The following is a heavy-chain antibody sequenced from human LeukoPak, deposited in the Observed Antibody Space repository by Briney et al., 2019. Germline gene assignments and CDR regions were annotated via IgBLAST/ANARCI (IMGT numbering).Heavy chain of an antibody. CDR1: GGTFSSYA. V-gene: IGHV1-69*13. D-gene: IGHD1-26*01. CDR2: IIPIFGTA. CDR3: ATPRSGSYYYYYMDV. J-gene: IGHJ6*03. Sequence: SVKVSCKASGGTFSSYAISWVRQAPGQGLEWMGGIIPIFGTANYAQKLQGRVTITADESTSTAYMELSSLRSEDTAVYYCATPRSGSYYYYYMDVWGKGTTVTVSS.